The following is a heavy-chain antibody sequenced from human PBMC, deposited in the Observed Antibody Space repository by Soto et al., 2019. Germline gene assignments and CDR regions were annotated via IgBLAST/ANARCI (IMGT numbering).Heavy chain of an antibody. CDR2: ISYDGSNK. J-gene: IGHJ6*03. CDR1: GFTFSSYA. D-gene: IGHD7-27*01. CDR3: AREGIPWGYYYYYMDV. V-gene: IGHV3-30*04. Sequence: GSLRLSCAASGFTFSSYAMHWVRQAPGKGLEWVAVISYDGSNKYYADSVKGRFTISRDNSKNTLYLQMNSLRAEDTAVYYCAREGIPWGYYYYYMDVWGKGTTVTVSS.